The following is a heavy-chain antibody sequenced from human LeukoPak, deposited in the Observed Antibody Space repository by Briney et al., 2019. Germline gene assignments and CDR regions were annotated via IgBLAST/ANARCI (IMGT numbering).Heavy chain of an antibody. CDR2: IRYDGSNK. CDR3: AKEAGGYCSSTSCPYFDY. J-gene: IGHJ4*02. Sequence: HPGGSLRLSCAASGFTFSSYGMHWVRQAPGKGLEWVAFIRYDGSNKYYADSAKGRFTISRDNSKNTLYLQMNSLRAEDTAVYYCAKEAGGYCSSTSCPYFDYWGQGTLVTVSS. D-gene: IGHD2-2*01. V-gene: IGHV3-30*02. CDR1: GFTFSSYG.